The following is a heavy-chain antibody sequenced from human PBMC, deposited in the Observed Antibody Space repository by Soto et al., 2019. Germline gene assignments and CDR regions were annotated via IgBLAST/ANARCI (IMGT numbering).Heavy chain of an antibody. CDR2: ISYDGSNK. V-gene: IGHV3-30*18. Sequence: PVGSLRLSCAASGFTFSSYGMHWVRQAPGKGLEWVAVISYDGSNKYYADSVKGRFTISRDNSKNTLYLQMNSLRAEDTAVYYCAKEGAGSYGQIDYWGQGT. CDR3: AKEGAGSYGQIDY. D-gene: IGHD3-10*01. J-gene: IGHJ4*02. CDR1: GFTFSSYG.